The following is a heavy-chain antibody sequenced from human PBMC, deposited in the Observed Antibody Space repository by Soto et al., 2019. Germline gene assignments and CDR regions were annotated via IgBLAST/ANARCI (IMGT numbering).Heavy chain of an antibody. V-gene: IGHV4-39*01. J-gene: IGHJ4*02. D-gene: IGHD6-13*01. CDR3: ASDSSSVGAFDY. CDR2: IYYSGRT. Sequence: QLQLQESGPGLVKPSETLSLTCTVSGGSISSSSYYWGWIRQPPGKGLEWIGSIYYSGRTSDNPSLKSRVTISVDTSKNQFSLKLSSVTAADTAVYYCASDSSSVGAFDYWGQGTLVTVSS. CDR1: GGSISSSSYY.